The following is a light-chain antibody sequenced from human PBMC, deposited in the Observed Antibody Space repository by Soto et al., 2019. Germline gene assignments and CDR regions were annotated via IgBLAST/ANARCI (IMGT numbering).Light chain of an antibody. V-gene: IGKV3-11*01. Sequence: EIVLTQSPGTLSLSPGERATLSCRASQSVGSYLAWFQQKPGQAPRLLIYGVSNRATGIPARFSGSGSGTDFTLTISSLEPEDFAVYYCQQRNNWPPWTFGQGTKLEVK. CDR1: QSVGSY. J-gene: IGKJ1*01. CDR2: GVS. CDR3: QQRNNWPPWT.